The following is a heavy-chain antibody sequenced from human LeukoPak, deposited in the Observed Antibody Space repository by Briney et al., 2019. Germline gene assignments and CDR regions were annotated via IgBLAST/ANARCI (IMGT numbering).Heavy chain of an antibody. CDR2: IIPILGIA. CDR1: GGTFSSYA. Sequence: ASVKVSCKASGGTFSSYAISWVRQAPGQGLEWMGRIIPILGIANYAQKSQGRVTITADKSTSTAYMELSSLRSEDTAVYYCARVPSDGESLDYWGQGTLVTVSS. CDR3: ARVPSDGESLDY. J-gene: IGHJ4*02. V-gene: IGHV1-69*04. D-gene: IGHD4-17*01.